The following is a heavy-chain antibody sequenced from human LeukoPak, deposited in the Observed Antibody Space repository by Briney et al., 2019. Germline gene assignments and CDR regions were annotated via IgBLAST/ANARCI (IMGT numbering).Heavy chain of an antibody. CDR1: DGSISTFY. CDR2: THYSGTT. J-gene: IGHJ2*01. V-gene: IGHV4-59*01. Sequence: SETLSLTCAVSDGSISTFYWSWIRQPPGKGLEWIGYTHYSGTTYYNPSLKSRVTMSVNTSKHQFSLEMTSVTAADTAVYYCARVNLGQLLYRYFDLWGRGTLVTVSS. D-gene: IGHD4-23*01. CDR3: ARVNLGQLLYRYFDL.